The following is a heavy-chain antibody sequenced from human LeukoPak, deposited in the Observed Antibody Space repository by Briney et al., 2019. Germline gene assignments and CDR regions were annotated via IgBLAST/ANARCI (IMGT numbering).Heavy chain of an antibody. J-gene: IGHJ4*02. CDR2: INPNSGGT. V-gene: IGHV1-2*02. CDR1: GYTFTSYG. CDR3: ARAGAGADYFDY. Sequence: ASVKVSCKASGYTFTSYGISWVRPAPGQGLEWMGWINPNSGGTNYAQKFQGRVTMTRDTSISTAYMELSRLRSDDTAVYYCARAGAGADYFDYWGQGTLVTVSS. D-gene: IGHD6-19*01.